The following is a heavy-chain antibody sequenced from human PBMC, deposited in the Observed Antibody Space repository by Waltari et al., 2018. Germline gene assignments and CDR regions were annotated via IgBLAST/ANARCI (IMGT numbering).Heavy chain of an antibody. V-gene: IGHV3-43D*04. J-gene: IGHJ6*02. CDR2: ISWEGGST. Sequence: EVQLVAYGGVVVQPGGSLSLSCAASGFAFDHYSMHWVRAAPGKGLEWVSLISWEGGSTYYADSVNGRFTISRDKSKNSLYLQMNSLRAEDTALYYWSKDKVVPAGGYYYGMDVWGQGTTFTVSS. CDR1: GFAFDHYS. D-gene: IGHD2-2*01. CDR3: SKDKVVPAGGYYYGMDV.